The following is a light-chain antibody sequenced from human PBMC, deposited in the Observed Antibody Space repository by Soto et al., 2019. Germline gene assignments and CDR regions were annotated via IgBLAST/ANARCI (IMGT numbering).Light chain of an antibody. CDR2: DVS. Sequence: QSVLTQPRSVSGSPGQSVTISCTGTSSDVGGYNYVSWYQQHPGQAPKLMIFDVSNRPSGVPDRFSGSKSGNTASLTISGLQAEDEADYYCCSYAGSYTWVFGGGTKVTVL. CDR3: CSYAGSYTWV. CDR1: SSDVGGYNY. V-gene: IGLV2-11*01. J-gene: IGLJ3*02.